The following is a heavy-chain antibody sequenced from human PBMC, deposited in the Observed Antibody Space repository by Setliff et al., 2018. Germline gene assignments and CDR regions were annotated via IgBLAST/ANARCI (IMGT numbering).Heavy chain of an antibody. CDR2: LHTSGST. D-gene: IGHD1-26*01. CDR3: ARDNTIVGATDY. CDR1: GGSISSGSYH. Sequence: SETLSLTCALSGGSISSGSYHWSWIRQPAGQGLEWVGRLHTSGSTNYNPSLKGRVTISADTSTNHFSLKLTSVTAADTAVYYCARDNTIVGATDYWGQGALVTVSS. J-gene: IGHJ4*02. V-gene: IGHV4-61*02.